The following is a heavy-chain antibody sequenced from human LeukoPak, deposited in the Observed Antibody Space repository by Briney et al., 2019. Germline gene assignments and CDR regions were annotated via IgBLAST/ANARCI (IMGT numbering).Heavy chain of an antibody. Sequence: GGSLRLSCAASGFTFSSYSMNWVRQAPGKGLEWVSYISSSSSTIYYADSVKGRFTISRDNAKNSLYLQMNSLRDEGTAVYYCALGVTTVNAFDIWGQGTMVTVSS. CDR2: ISSSSSTI. CDR1: GFTFSSYS. D-gene: IGHD4-17*01. CDR3: ALGVTTVNAFDI. V-gene: IGHV3-48*02. J-gene: IGHJ3*02.